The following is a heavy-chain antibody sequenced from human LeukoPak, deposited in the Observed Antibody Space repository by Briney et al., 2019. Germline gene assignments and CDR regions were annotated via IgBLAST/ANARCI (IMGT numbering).Heavy chain of an antibody. CDR1: GFTFSSYN. V-gene: IGHV3-48*01. CDR3: AKGAWGALDY. CDR2: ISRSSSPI. D-gene: IGHD1-26*01. Sequence: GGSLRLSCAASGFTFSSYNMNWVRQAPGKGLEWVSYISRSSSPIYYADSVKGRFTISRDNAKNSLYLQLNSLRAEDTALYYCAKGAWGALDYWGQGTLVTVSS. J-gene: IGHJ4*02.